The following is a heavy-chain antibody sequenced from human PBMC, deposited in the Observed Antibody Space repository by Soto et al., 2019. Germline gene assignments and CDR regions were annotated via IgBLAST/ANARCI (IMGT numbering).Heavy chain of an antibody. Sequence: SVKVSCKASGGTFSSYAISWVRQAPGQGLEWMGGIIPIFGTANYAQKFQGRVTMTADESTSTAYMELSSLRSEDTAVYYCARGGNTPHYYYYGMDVWGQGTTVTVSS. J-gene: IGHJ6*02. D-gene: IGHD6-13*01. CDR3: ARGGNTPHYYYYGMDV. CDR1: GGTFSSYA. CDR2: IIPIFGTA. V-gene: IGHV1-69*13.